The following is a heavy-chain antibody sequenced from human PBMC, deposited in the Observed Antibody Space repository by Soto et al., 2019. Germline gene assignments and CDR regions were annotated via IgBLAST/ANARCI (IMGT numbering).Heavy chain of an antibody. CDR1: GGRVSSYA. D-gene: IGHD3-22*01. CDR2: IIPIFGTA. J-gene: IGHJ3*02. CDR3: ASGSPSTMIGAVPDAFDI. Sequence: ASVNVSCKKSGGRVSSYAISWVRQAPGQGLEWMGGIIPIFGTANYAQKFQGRVTITADESTSTAYMELSSLRSEDTAVYYCASGSPSTMIGAVPDAFDIWGKVIMVTVSS. V-gene: IGHV1-69*13.